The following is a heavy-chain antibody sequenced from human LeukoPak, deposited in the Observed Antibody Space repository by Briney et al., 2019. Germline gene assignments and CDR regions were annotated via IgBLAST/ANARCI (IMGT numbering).Heavy chain of an antibody. CDR3: AREGDSSSVDY. CDR1: GFTFSSYA. D-gene: IGHD6-6*01. J-gene: IGHJ4*02. Sequence: GGSLRLSCAASGFTFSSYAMHWVRQAPGKGLEWVAVISYDGSNKYYADSVKGRFTISRDNSKNTPYLQMNSLRGEDTAVYYCAREGDSSSVDYWGQGTLVTVSS. V-gene: IGHV3-30-3*01. CDR2: ISYDGSNK.